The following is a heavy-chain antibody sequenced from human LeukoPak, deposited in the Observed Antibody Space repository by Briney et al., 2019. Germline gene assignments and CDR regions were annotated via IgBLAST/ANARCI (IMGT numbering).Heavy chain of an antibody. V-gene: IGHV4-59*08. CDR1: GGSIGSYY. Sequence: PSETLSLTCTVSGGSIGSYYWSWIRQSPGKGLEWIGFVHDSGSTNYNPSLESRVTISVDRSKNQFSLKLNSVTAADTAVYYCAGSYYDSSGTSFDYWGQGTLVTVSS. CDR3: AGSYYDSSGTSFDY. CDR2: VHDSGST. J-gene: IGHJ4*02. D-gene: IGHD3-22*01.